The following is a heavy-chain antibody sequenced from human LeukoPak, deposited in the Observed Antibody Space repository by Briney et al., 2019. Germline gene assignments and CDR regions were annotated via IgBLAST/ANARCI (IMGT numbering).Heavy chain of an antibody. J-gene: IGHJ4*02. V-gene: IGHV4-30-4*01. D-gene: IGHD4-23*01. CDR2: IHYSGNT. CDR3: ARENNDYGGKKAFDY. CDR1: GGSRRSGDYF. Sequence: SQTLSLTCDVAGGSRRSGDYFWSWIRQPPGKGLEWIGHIHYSGNTYHNPSLKSRVSISVDTSKNQFSLKLSCVTAADTAVYYCARENNDYGGKKAFDYWGQGTLVTVSS.